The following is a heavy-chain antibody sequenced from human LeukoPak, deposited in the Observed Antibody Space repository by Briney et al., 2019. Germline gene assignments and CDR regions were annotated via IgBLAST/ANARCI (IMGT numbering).Heavy chain of an antibody. CDR3: APLFSGSFVY. CDR2: ISSSSSTI. D-gene: IGHD1-26*01. J-gene: IGHJ4*02. V-gene: IGHV3-48*02. Sequence: GGSLRLSCAASGCTFSSYSMNWVRQAPGKGLEWVSYISSSSSTIYYADSVKGRFTISRDNAKNSLYLQMNSLRDEDTAVYYCAPLFSGSFVYWGQGTLVTVSS. CDR1: GCTFSSYS.